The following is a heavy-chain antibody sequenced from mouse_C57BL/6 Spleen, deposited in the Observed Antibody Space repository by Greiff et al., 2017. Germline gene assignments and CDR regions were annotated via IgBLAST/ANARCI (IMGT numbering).Heavy chain of an antibody. Sequence: VKLVESGPGLVAPSQSLSITCTVSGFSLTSYAISWVRQPPGKGLEWLGVIWTGGGTNYNSALKSRLSISKDNSKSQVFLKMNSLQTDDTARYYCARIYYYGSSYVMDYWGQGTSVTVSS. CDR2: IWTGGGT. J-gene: IGHJ4*01. CDR3: ARIYYYGSSYVMDY. CDR1: GFSLTSYA. D-gene: IGHD1-1*01. V-gene: IGHV2-9-1*01.